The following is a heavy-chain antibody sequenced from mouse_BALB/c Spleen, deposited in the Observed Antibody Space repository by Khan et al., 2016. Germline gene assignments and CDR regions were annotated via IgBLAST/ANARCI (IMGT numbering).Heavy chain of an antibody. Sequence: QIQLVQSGPELKKPGETVNISCKSSGYIFRNYGMNWVKQAPGKGLKWMGWININTGEPKYAEEFKGRVVISLESSASTAHLQINNLKTEDTATYFCARGGYNYLFDYWGQGTTLTVSS. D-gene: IGHD1-3*01. CDR1: GYIFRNYG. CDR2: ININTGEP. J-gene: IGHJ2*01. CDR3: ARGGYNYLFDY. V-gene: IGHV9-3*02.